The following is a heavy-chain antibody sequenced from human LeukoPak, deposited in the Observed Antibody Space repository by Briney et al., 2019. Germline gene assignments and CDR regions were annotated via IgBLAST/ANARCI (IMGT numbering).Heavy chain of an antibody. CDR2: IRSKAYGGTT. V-gene: IGHV3-49*04. D-gene: IGHD5-24*01. J-gene: IGHJ3*02. CDR1: GFTFGDYA. CDR3: TRTIEGAFDI. Sequence: GGSLRLSCTASGFTFGDYAMSWVRHAPGKGLEWVGFIRSKAYGGTTEYAASVKGRFTISRDDSKSIAYLQMNSLKTEDTAVYYCTRTIEGAFDIWGQGTMVTVSS.